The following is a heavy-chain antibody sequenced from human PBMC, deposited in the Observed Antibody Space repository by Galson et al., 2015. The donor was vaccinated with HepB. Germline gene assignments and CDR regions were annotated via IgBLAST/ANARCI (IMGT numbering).Heavy chain of an antibody. CDR3: ARDTRFWEWLLSLYVMDI. J-gene: IGHJ6*02. D-gene: IGHD3-3*01. CDR2: ISAYNGNT. V-gene: IGHV1-18*04. CDR1: GYTFTNYG. Sequence: SVKVSCKASGYTFTNYGISWVRQAPGQGLEWMGWISAYNGNTNYAQKLQGRVTMTTDTSTSTAYMELRSLRSDDTAVYYCARDTRFWEWLLSLYVMDIWGQGTTVTVSS.